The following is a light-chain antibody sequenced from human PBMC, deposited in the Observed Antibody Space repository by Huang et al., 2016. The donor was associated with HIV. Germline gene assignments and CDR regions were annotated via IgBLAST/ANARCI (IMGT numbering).Light chain of an antibody. CDR3: QQSQNTPWT. CDR1: HNINSN. V-gene: IGKV1-39*01. Sequence: DIQMTQSQSSLSASIGDRVTMTCRASHNINSNLNWYQQKPGKAPKLLIFIATYLASGVPSRFSGSGSGTHFTLTINVLQPEDLATYFCQQSQNTPWTFGQGSRLEIK. CDR2: IAT. J-gene: IGKJ1*01.